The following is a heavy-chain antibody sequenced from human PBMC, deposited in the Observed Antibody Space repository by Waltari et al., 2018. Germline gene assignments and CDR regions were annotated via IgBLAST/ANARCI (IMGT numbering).Heavy chain of an antibody. V-gene: IGHV4-34*01. CDR1: GGSFSGYY. J-gene: IGHJ2*01. D-gene: IGHD4-17*01. Sequence: QVQLQQWGARLLKPSGTLSLTCAVYGGSFSGYYWTWIRQPPGKGLEWIGEVNDSGNTNYKPSLKSRVTISVDTSKNQFSLNLNSVTVADTAVYYCARRRYEGDYGGWYFDFWGRGTLATVSS. CDR2: VNDSGNT. CDR3: ARRRYEGDYGGWYFDF.